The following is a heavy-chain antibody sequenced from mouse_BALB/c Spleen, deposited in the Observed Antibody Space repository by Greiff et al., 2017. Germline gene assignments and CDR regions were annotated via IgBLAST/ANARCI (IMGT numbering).Heavy chain of an antibody. Sequence: VQLQQSGPELVKPGASVKISCKASGYAFSSSWMNWVKQRPGQGLEWIGRIYPGDGDTNYNGKFKGKATLTADKSSSTAYMQLSSLTSVDSAVYFCAREEGNYDAMDYWGQGTSVTVSS. CDR2: IYPGDGDT. CDR1: GYAFSSSW. V-gene: IGHV1-82*01. CDR3: AREEGNYDAMDY. J-gene: IGHJ4*01. D-gene: IGHD2-1*01.